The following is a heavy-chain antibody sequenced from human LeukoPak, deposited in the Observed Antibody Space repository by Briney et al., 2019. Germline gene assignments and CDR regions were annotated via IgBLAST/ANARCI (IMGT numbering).Heavy chain of an antibody. CDR2: ISGSGGST. D-gene: IGHD2-15*01. CDR1: GFTFSSYA. J-gene: IGHJ4*02. CDR3: AKPTSSGGSDY. Sequence: GGSVRLSCAASGFTFSSYAMSWVRQVPGKGLEWVSAISGSGGSTYYADSVKGRFTISRDNSKNTLYLQMNSLRAEDTAVYYCAKPTSSGGSDYWGQGTLVTVSS. V-gene: IGHV3-23*01.